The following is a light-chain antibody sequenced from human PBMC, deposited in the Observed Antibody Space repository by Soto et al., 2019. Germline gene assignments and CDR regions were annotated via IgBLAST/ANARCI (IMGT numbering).Light chain of an antibody. J-gene: IGKJ5*01. V-gene: IGKV1-39*01. Sequence: IQMTQSPSSLSASLGGRVTITCRASQRISRYLNWYQQKPGKAPKLXXYAAASLQSGVPSRLSGSGSGTDFTTTIISLQSQDFAVYYYKQYHDRRPFTFGQGTRLEIK. CDR3: KQYHDRRPFT. CDR1: QRISRY. CDR2: AAA.